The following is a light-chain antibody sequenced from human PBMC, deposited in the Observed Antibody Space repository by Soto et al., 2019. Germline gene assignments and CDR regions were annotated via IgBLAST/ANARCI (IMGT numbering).Light chain of an antibody. V-gene: IGKV3-11*01. J-gene: IGKJ4*01. CDR1: QSVSTY. CDR2: DAS. CDR3: QQRSSRLT. Sequence: EIVLTPSPATLSLSPGDRATLSCRASQSVSTYLAWYQQKPGQAPRLLIYDASNRATGIPARFSGSGSGTDFTLTISSLEPEDFAVYYCQQRSSRLTFGGGTKVDIK.